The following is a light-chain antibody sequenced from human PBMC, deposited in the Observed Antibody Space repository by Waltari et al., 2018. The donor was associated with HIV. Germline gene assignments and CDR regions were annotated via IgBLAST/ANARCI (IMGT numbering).Light chain of an antibody. CDR3: QSYDSSLSAYVV. Sequence: QSVLTQPPSVSGAPGQRVTISCTGTSSNIGAGYDVHWYHQLPGTAPKLLISANIHRPSGVPDRFSVSKSATSASLAITGLQAEDEADYFCQSYDSSLSAYVVFGGGTKLTVL. CDR1: SSNIGAGYD. J-gene: IGLJ2*01. CDR2: ANI. V-gene: IGLV1-40*01.